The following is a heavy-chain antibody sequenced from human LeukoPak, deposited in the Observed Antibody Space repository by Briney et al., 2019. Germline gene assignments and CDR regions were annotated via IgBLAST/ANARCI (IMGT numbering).Heavy chain of an antibody. CDR1: GGSISSGGYY. CDR3: ARRVVTMVRGVEYNWFDP. J-gene: IGHJ5*02. CDR2: IYYSGST. V-gene: IGHV4-31*03. D-gene: IGHD3-10*01. Sequence: KASETLSLTCTVSGGSISSGGYYWSWIRQHPGKGLEWIGYIYYSGSTYYNPSLKSRVTISVDTSKNQFSLKLSSVTAADTAVYYCARRVVTMVRGVEYNWFDPWGQGTLVTVSS.